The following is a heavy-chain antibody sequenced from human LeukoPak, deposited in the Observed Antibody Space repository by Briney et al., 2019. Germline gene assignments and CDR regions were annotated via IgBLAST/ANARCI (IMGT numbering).Heavy chain of an antibody. CDR1: GYSISSGYY. CDR2: IYHSGST. J-gene: IGHJ4*02. V-gene: IGHV4-38-2*02. Sequence: SETLSLTCTVSGYSISSGYYWGWIRQPPGKGLEWIGSIYHSGSTYYNPSLKSRVTISVDTSKNQFSLKLSSVTAADTAVYYCARGETVFDYWGQGTLVTVSS. CDR3: ARGETVFDY. D-gene: IGHD1-26*01.